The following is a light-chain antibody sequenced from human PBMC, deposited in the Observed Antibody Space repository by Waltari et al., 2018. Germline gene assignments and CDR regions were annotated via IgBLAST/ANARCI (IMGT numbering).Light chain of an antibody. CDR1: QNINSW. CDR3: QHYNNYSPWT. J-gene: IGKJ1*01. V-gene: IGKV1-5*03. CDR2: KAS. Sequence: DIQLTQSPSTLSASVGERVTITCRTSQNINSWLAWYQQKPGKAPKLLTYKASSLESGVPSRFSGSGSGTEFTLTITSLQPDDFATYFCQHYNNYSPWTFGQGTKVEVK.